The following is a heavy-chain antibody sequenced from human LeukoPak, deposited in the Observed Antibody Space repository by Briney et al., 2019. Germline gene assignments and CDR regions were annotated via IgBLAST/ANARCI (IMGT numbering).Heavy chain of an antibody. D-gene: IGHD4-11*01. CDR2: VGVDDAT. CDR3: AKDLYSNYGPADY. V-gene: IGHV3-23*01. Sequence: GGSLRLSCVASGFIFSDYAMNWVRQAPGKGLEWVSVVGVDDATGYKDSVKGRFAISRDNSKNTLSLQMNSLRLEDTAVYYCAKDLYSNYGPADYWGQGNLVTVSS. CDR1: GFIFSDYA. J-gene: IGHJ4*02.